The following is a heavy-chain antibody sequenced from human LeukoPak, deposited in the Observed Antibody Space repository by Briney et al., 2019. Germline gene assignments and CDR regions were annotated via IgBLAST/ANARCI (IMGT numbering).Heavy chain of an antibody. CDR2: ITGSSSSI. Sequence: GGSLRLSCAASGFTFSSHSMNWVRQAPGKGLEWVSSITGSSSSIYYADSVKGRFTVSRDNAKNSLYLQMSSLRAEDTAVYFCARGYCSNTSCKSYFDYWGQGNLVTVSS. CDR3: ARGYCSNTSCKSYFDY. J-gene: IGHJ4*02. V-gene: IGHV3-21*01. CDR1: GFTFSSHS. D-gene: IGHD2-2*01.